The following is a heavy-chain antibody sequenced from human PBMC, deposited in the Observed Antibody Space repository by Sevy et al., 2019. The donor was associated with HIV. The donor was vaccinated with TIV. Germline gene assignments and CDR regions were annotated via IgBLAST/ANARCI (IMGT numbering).Heavy chain of an antibody. Sequence: GGSLRLSCAASGFTFSSYAMSWVRQAPGKGLEWVSTIRGSGGSTYYADSVKGRFTISRANSKNTLYFQMTSLRAEDTAVYYCHGDYDSSQLASYYYYGMDVWGQGTTVTVSS. CDR2: IRGSGGST. V-gene: IGHV3-23*01. J-gene: IGHJ6*02. CDR1: GFTFSSYA. D-gene: IGHD3-22*01. CDR3: HGDYDSSQLASYYYYGMDV.